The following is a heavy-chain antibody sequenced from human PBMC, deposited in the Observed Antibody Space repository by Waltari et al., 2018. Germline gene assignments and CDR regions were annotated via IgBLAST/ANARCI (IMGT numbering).Heavy chain of an antibody. CDR1: GGPIGSVY. D-gene: IGHD3-10*01. CDR3: ARASYYGDVDY. CDR2: MYYSGSS. V-gene: IGHV4-59*12. Sequence: QVHLQESGPVLVKPPETLSLRSNYSGGPIGSVYWSWIRQPPGKGLAWIGYMYYSGSSSYSPSLQCRVTMSVDTSKNHLSLKLSSVTAADTAVYYCARASYYGDVDYWGQGILVTVSS. J-gene: IGHJ4*02.